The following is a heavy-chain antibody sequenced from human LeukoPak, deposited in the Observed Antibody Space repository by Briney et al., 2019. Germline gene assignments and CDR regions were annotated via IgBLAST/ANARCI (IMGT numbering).Heavy chain of an antibody. D-gene: IGHD3-9*01. Sequence: ASVKVSCKASGYTFTGYYMHWVRQAPGQGLEWMGWINPSSGGTNYAQKFQGWVTMTRDTSISTAYMELSRLRSDDTAVYYCARDSRRHYDILTGFSLPLYYFDYWGQGTLVTVSS. CDR2: INPSSGGT. CDR3: ARDSRRHYDILTGFSLPLYYFDY. V-gene: IGHV1-2*04. J-gene: IGHJ4*02. CDR1: GYTFTGYY.